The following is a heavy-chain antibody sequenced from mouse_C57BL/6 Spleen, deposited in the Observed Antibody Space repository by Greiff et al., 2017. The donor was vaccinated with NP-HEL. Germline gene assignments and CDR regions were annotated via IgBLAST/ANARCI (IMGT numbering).Heavy chain of an antibody. V-gene: IGHV1-55*01. CDR1: GYTFTSYW. Sequence: QVQLQQPGAELVKPGASVKMSCKASGYTFTSYWITWVKQRPGQGLEWIGDIYPGSGSTNYNEKFKSKATLTVDTSTSTDYMQLSSLTSEDSAVYYYARHRYYFDYWGQGTTLTVSS. CDR2: IYPGSGST. J-gene: IGHJ2*01. CDR3: ARHRYYFDY.